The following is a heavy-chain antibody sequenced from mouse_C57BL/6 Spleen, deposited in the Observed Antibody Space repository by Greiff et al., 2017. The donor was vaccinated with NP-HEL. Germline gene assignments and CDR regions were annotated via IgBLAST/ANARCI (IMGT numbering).Heavy chain of an antibody. CDR2: IRNKANGYTT. CDR1: GFTFTDYY. J-gene: IGHJ2*01. Sequence: EVKLVESGGGLVQPGGSLSLSCAASGFTFTDYYMSWVRQPPGKALEWLGFIRNKANGYTTEYSASVKGRLTISRDNSQSILYLQMHALRAEDSATYYCARSQLGLYYFDYWGQGTTLTVSS. D-gene: IGHD4-1*02. V-gene: IGHV7-3*01. CDR3: ARSQLGLYYFDY.